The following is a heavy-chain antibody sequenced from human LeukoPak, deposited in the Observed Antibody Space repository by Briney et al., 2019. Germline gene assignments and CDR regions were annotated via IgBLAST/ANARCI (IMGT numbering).Heavy chain of an antibody. CDR1: GFTLSSYW. CDR2: IKQDGSEK. Sequence: GGSLRLSCAASGFTLSSYWMSWVRQAPGKGLEWVANIKQDGSEKYYVDSVKGRFTISRDNAKNSLYLQMNSLRAEDTAVYYCARDRGSSFYWGQGTLVTVSS. D-gene: IGHD6-6*01. J-gene: IGHJ4*02. V-gene: IGHV3-7*01. CDR3: ARDRGSSFY.